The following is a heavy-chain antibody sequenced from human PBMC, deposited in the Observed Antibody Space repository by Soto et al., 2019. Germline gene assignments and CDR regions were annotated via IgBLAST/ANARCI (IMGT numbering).Heavy chain of an antibody. V-gene: IGHV4-59*08. D-gene: IGHD3-10*01. CDR2: IYYSGST. Sequence: PSQTLSLTCTVSGGSISSDYWSWIRQPPGKGLDWIGYIYYSGSTNYNPSLKSRVTISVDTSKNQFSLKLSSVTAADTAVYYCARHGYYGSGPTPQYNWFDPWGQGTLVTVSS. CDR1: GGSISSDY. J-gene: IGHJ5*02. CDR3: ARHGYYGSGPTPQYNWFDP.